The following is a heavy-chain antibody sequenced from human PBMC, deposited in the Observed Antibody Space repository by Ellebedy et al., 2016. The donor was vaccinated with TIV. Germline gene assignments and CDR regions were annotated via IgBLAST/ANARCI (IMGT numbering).Heavy chain of an antibody. D-gene: IGHD6-13*01. CDR1: GFTFSSYW. CDR3: ATVGAAAGKNYYYGMDV. V-gene: IGHV3-7*01. Sequence: GESLKISXVASGFTFSSYWMSWVRQTPGKGLELVANIKYDGSETYYGDSAEGRFTVSRDNAKNSVYLQMNSLRAEDTGVYYCATVGAAAGKNYYYGMDVWGQGTTVTVSS. CDR2: IKYDGSET. J-gene: IGHJ6*02.